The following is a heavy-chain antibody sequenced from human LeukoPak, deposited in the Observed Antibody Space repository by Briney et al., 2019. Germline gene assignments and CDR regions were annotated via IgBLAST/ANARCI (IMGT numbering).Heavy chain of an antibody. CDR3: ARTGAGSAHYMDV. J-gene: IGHJ6*03. CDR1: GYSFTTYW. CDR2: IYPGDSDT. Sequence: GESLKISCEGSGYSFTTYWIGWVRQMPGKGLEWMGIIYPGDSDTRYSPSFQGHVTISADKSISTAYLQWSSLKASDTAKYYCARTGAGSAHYMDVWGKGTTVTVSS. V-gene: IGHV5-51*01. D-gene: IGHD6-13*01.